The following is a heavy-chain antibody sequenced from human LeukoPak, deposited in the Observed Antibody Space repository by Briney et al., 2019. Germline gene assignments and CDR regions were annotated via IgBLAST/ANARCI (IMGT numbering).Heavy chain of an antibody. Sequence: PSETLSLTCTVSGGSISSYYWSWIRQPAGKGLEWIGRIYTSGSTNYNPSLKSRVTMSVDTSKNQFSLKLSSVTAADTAVYHCARGRDFWSGYYSRGYNWFDPWRQGTLVTVSS. CDR1: GGSISSYY. D-gene: IGHD3-3*01. CDR2: IYTSGST. J-gene: IGHJ5*02. V-gene: IGHV4-4*07. CDR3: ARGRDFWSGYYSRGYNWFDP.